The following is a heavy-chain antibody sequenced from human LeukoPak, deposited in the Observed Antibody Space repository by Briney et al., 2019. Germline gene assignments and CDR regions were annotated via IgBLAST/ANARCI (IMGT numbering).Heavy chain of an antibody. CDR1: GXNXXSHW. V-gene: IGHV3-74*01. Sequence: LRLSXXXSGXNXXSHWMHWVRQTPGKGLVWVSRVNSGGSGTSYADSVEGRFTISRDNAKNTLHLQMNSLRAEDTAVYYCAASLGPLTEYWGQGTLVTVSS. CDR3: AASLGPLTEY. D-gene: IGHD7-27*01. J-gene: IGHJ4*02. CDR2: VNSGGSGT.